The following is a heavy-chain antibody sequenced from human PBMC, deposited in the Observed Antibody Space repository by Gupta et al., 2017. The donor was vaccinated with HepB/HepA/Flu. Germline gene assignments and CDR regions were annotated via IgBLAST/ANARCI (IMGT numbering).Heavy chain of an antibody. J-gene: IGHJ6*03. D-gene: IGHD2-2*01. V-gene: IGHV3-21*01. CDR2: ISSSSSYI. Sequence: EVQLVESGGGLVKPGGSLRLSCAASGFTFSSYSMNWVRQAPGKGLEWVSSISSSSSYIYYADSVKGRFTISRDNAKNSLYLQMNSLRAEDTAVYYCARDGRSTSFLLSYMDVWGKGTTVTVSS. CDR3: ARDGRSTSFLLSYMDV. CDR1: GFTFSSYS.